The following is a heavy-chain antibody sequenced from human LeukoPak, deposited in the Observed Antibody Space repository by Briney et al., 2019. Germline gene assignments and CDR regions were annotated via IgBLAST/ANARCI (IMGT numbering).Heavy chain of an antibody. CDR2: MSGSGGST. V-gene: IGHV3-23*01. CDR1: GFTFSNYA. CDR3: AKNQGQWLVPVDY. J-gene: IGHJ4*02. Sequence: PGGSLRLPCAASGFTFSNYAMSWVRQAPGKGLEWVSSMSGSGGSTYYADSVKGRFTISRDNSKNTLYLQMNNLRAEDTALYYCAKNQGQWLVPVDYWGQGTLVTVSS. D-gene: IGHD6-19*01.